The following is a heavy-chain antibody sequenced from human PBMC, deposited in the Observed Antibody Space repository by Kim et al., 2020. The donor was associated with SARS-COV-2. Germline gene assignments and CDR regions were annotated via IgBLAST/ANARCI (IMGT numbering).Heavy chain of an antibody. Sequence: SETLSLTCAVYGGSFSGYYWSWIRQPPGKGLEWIGEINHSGSTNYNPSLKSRVTISVDTSKNQFSLKLSSVTAADTAVYYCARGRRYSYGYEYNWFDPWGQGTLVTVSS. D-gene: IGHD5-18*01. CDR1: GGSFSGYY. CDR2: INHSGST. J-gene: IGHJ5*02. V-gene: IGHV4-34*01. CDR3: ARGRRYSYGYEYNWFDP.